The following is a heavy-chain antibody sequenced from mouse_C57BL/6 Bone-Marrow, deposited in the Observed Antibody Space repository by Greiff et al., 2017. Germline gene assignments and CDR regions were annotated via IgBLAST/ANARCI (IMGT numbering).Heavy chain of an antibody. V-gene: IGHV1-61*01. J-gene: IGHJ1*03. D-gene: IGHD2-3*01. CDR2: IYPSDSET. CDR3: ARDGYYGYFDV. Sequence: KQRPGQGLEWIGNIYPSDSETHYNQKFKDKATLTVDKSSSTAYMQLSSLTSEDSAVYYCARDGYYGYFDVWGTGTTVTVSS.